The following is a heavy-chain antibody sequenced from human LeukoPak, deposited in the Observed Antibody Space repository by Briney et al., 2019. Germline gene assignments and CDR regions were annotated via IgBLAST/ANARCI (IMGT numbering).Heavy chain of an antibody. D-gene: IGHD3-22*01. J-gene: IGHJ4*02. Sequence: GGSLRLSCAASGFSFSVYWMHWVRQAPGKGPVWVSRIKTDGSITDYADSVKGQFTISRDNAKNTLYLQMNSLRAEDTAVYYCAKDRSYYDSSGYIYYFDYWGQGTLVTVSS. V-gene: IGHV3-74*01. CDR3: AKDRSYYDSSGYIYYFDY. CDR1: GFSFSVYW. CDR2: IKTDGSIT.